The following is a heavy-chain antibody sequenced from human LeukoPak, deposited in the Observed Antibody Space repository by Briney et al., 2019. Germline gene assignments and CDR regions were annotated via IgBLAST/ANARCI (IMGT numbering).Heavy chain of an antibody. Sequence: GGSLRLSCTASGFTFGDYAMSWFRQAPGKGLEWVGFIRSKAYGGTTEYAASVKGRFTISRDDSKSIAYLQMNSLKTEDTAVYYCTRGGYDSSGYYYYFDYWGQGTLVTVSS. CDR1: GFTFGDYA. J-gene: IGHJ4*02. D-gene: IGHD3-22*01. V-gene: IGHV3-49*03. CDR2: IRSKAYGGTT. CDR3: TRGGYDSSGYYYYFDY.